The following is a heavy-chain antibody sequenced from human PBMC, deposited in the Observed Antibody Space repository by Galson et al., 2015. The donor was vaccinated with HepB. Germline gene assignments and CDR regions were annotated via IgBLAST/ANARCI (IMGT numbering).Heavy chain of an antibody. CDR2: INPSGST. CDR1: GGSFSGYY. J-gene: IGHJ5*02. CDR3: ASRSRGYYDFWSGRNWFDP. V-gene: IGHV4-34*01. Sequence: SETLSLTCAVYGGSFSGYYWSWIRQPPGKGLEWIGEINPSGSTNYNPSLKSRVTISVDTSKNQFSLKLSSVTAADTAVYYCASRSRGYYDFWSGRNWFDPWGQGTLVTVSS. D-gene: IGHD3-3*01.